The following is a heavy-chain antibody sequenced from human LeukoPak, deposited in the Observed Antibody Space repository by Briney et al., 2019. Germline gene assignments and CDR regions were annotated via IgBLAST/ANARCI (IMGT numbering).Heavy chain of an antibody. CDR2: INHSGST. CDR1: GGSFSGYY. J-gene: IGHJ4*02. D-gene: IGHD3-16*01. V-gene: IGHV4-34*01. Sequence: SETLSLTCAVYGGSFSGYYWSWIRQPPGKGLEWIGEINHSGSTNYNPSLKSRVTISVDTSKNQFSLKLSSVTAADTAVYYWARGRFRIMTHWGQGTLVTVSS. CDR3: ARGRFRIMTH.